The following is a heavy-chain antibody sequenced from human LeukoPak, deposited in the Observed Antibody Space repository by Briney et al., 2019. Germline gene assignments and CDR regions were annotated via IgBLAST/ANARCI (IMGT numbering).Heavy chain of an antibody. J-gene: IGHJ4*02. Sequence: GGSLRLSCAASRFTFSSYTMNWVRQAPGKGLEWVSSISSSSSDIYYADSVEGRFTISRDNAKNSLFLQMNSLRAEDTAVYYCARDRTITGTIIDYWGQGTLVTVSS. CDR2: ISSSSSDI. CDR3: ARDRTITGTIIDY. V-gene: IGHV3-21*01. D-gene: IGHD1-7*01. CDR1: RFTFSSYT.